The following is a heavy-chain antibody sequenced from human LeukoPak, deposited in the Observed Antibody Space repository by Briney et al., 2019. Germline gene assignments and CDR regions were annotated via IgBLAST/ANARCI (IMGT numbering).Heavy chain of an antibody. J-gene: IGHJ4*02. D-gene: IGHD3-10*01. CDR3: ARDLSSMVRGVDGFDY. CDR1: GFTFSSYE. Sequence: GGSLRLSCAASGFTFSSYEMNWVRQAPGKGLEWVSYISSSGSTIYYADSVKGRFTISRDNAKNSLYLQMNSLRAEDTAVYYCARDLSSMVRGVDGFDYWGQGTLVTVSS. V-gene: IGHV3-48*03. CDR2: ISSSGSTI.